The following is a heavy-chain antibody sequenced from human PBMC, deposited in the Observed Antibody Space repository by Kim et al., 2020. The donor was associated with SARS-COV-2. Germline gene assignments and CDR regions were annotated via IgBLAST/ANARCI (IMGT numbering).Heavy chain of an antibody. J-gene: IGHJ4*02. Sequence: GGSLRLSCAASGFTFSSYEMNWVRQAPGKGLEWVSYIIGSGTTIYYKDSVRGRFTISRDNDKNSLYLQMNSLRAEDTAVYYCARGPNYSPFDYWGQGTLV. CDR2: IIGSGTTI. D-gene: IGHD4-4*01. V-gene: IGHV3-48*03. CDR3: ARGPNYSPFDY. CDR1: GFTFSSYE.